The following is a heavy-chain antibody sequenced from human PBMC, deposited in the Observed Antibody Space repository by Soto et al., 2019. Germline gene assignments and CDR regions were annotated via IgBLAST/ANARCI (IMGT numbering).Heavy chain of an antibody. CDR3: ARDSSGYEYYYYGMDV. CDR1: GFTFSSYS. V-gene: IGHV3-21*01. Sequence: PGGSLRLSCAASGFTFSSYSMNWVRQAPGKGLEWVSSISSSSGYIYYADSVKGRFTISRDNAKNSLYLQMNSLRAEDTAVYYCARDSSGYEYYYYGMDVWGQGTTVTVSS. CDR2: ISSSSGYI. J-gene: IGHJ6*02. D-gene: IGHD5-12*01.